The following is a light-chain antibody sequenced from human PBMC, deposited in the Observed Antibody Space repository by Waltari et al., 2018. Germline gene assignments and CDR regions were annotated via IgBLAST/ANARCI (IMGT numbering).Light chain of an antibody. Sequence: QTVVTQEPSLSVSPGGTVTLTCALSSGSVSTTSYATWYRQTPGQAPRTLLYKANTHSSGVPDRFSGSILGNKVALTITGAQADDESDYYCSLYMGSGIWVFGGGTKLTVL. CDR2: KAN. CDR1: SGSVSTTSY. V-gene: IGLV8-61*01. J-gene: IGLJ3*02. CDR3: SLYMGSGIWV.